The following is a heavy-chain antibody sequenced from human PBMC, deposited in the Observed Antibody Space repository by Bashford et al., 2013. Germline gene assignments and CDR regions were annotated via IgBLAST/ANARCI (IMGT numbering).Heavy chain of an antibody. CDR2: IHNRGYT. D-gene: IGHD1-14*01. CDR1: GVSMSVYS. Sequence: SETLSLTCSVSGVSMSVYSWNWIRQTPGKGLEWIGNIHNRGYTYYDSSLESRVTISLDTSKNEFSLRLTSVTTADTAVYYCARAPELWAYFDYWGQGTLVTVSS. J-gene: IGHJ4*02. CDR3: ARAPELWAYFDY. V-gene: IGHV4-59*01.